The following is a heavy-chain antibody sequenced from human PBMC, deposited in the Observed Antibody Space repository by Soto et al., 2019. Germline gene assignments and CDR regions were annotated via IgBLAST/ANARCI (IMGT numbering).Heavy chain of an antibody. CDR3: SVANSNWFDP. V-gene: IGHV4-39*01. CDR1: GGSISSRSSY. J-gene: IGHJ5*02. D-gene: IGHD5-12*01. Sequence: QLQLQESGPGLVKASETLSLTCTVSGGSISSRSSYWSWIRQPPGKGLEWIGNIDHSGSTYYSPSLESRVTISIDTSKNQFSLRLNSVTATDTAVYYCSVANSNWFDPWGQGTLVTVSS. CDR2: IDHSGST.